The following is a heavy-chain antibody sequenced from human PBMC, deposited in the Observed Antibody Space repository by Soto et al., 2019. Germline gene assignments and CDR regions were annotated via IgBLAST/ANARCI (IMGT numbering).Heavy chain of an antibody. V-gene: IGHV3-53*01. CDR1: GLTVSGKKY. D-gene: IGHD1-1*01. J-gene: IGHJ3*01. CDR2: LYDVDGT. Sequence: GSLRLSCAAFGLTVSGKKYVAWVRQAPGKGLEWISALYDVDGTYYADSVKGRFTTSSDSSRTTVYLQMNGLRPDDTAVYYCASWHEREHAYDVWGRGTTVTVSS. CDR3: ASWHEREHAYDV.